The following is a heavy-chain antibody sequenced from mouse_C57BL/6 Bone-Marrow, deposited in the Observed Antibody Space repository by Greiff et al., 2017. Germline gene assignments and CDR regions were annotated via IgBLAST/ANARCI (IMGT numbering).Heavy chain of an antibody. CDR2: TFYSGIT. CDR1: GFSINSDCY. D-gene: IGHD2-4*01. Sequence: EVKLMESGPSLVRPSQTLSLTCTVTGFSINSDCYWIWIRQFPGNKLEYIGYTFYSGITYYNPSFESRTYITRDTSKNQFSLKLSSVTTEDTATYDCSRVYDYDDYYAMDYWGQGTSVTVSS. CDR3: SRVYDYDDYYAMDY. J-gene: IGHJ4*01. V-gene: IGHV3-3*01.